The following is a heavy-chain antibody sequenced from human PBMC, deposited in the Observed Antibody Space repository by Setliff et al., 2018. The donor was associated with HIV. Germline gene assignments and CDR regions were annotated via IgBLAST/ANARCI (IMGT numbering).Heavy chain of an antibody. J-gene: IGHJ4*02. CDR3: ARPFDQ. V-gene: IGHV3-7*01. CDR1: GFTFGDYI. CDR2: IKGDGSET. Sequence: PGGSLRLSCTASGFTFGDYIMSWVRQAPGKRPEWVANIKGDGSETYYVDSVKGRFTISRDNAKNSLYLQMDSLRVEDTAVYYCARPFDQWGQGALVTVSS.